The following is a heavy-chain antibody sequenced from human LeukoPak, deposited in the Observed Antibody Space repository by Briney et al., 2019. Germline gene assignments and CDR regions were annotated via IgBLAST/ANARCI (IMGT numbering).Heavy chain of an antibody. CDR3: ATEGATTGTTDYYYGMDV. D-gene: IGHD1-1*01. Sequence: ASVKVACKVSGYTLTELSMHWVRQAPGKGLEWMGGFDPEDGETIYAQKFQGRVTMTEDTSTDTAYMELSSLRSEDTAVYYCATEGATTGTTDYYYGMDVWGQGTTVTVSS. CDR2: FDPEDGET. J-gene: IGHJ6*02. CDR1: GYTLTELS. V-gene: IGHV1-24*01.